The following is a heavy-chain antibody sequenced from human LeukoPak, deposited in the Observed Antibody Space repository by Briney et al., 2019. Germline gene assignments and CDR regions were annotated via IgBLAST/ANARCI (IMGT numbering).Heavy chain of an antibody. CDR2: ITTNGGRT. D-gene: IGHD3-22*01. J-gene: IGHJ1*01. CDR3: AIMHGYYDGTGYWVQ. V-gene: IGHV3-23*01. Sequence: GGSLRLSCAASGFTFASYGMSWVRQAPGKGLEWVSFITTNGGRTSYADSVEGRFTISRDNPRNTLYMQMNSLRDQDTAVYYCAIMHGYYDGTGYWVQWGQGTLVTVSS. CDR1: GFTFASYG.